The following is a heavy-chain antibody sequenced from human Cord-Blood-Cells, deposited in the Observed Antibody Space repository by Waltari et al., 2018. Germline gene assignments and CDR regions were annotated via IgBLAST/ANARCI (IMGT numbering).Heavy chain of an antibody. J-gene: IGHJ5*02. V-gene: IGHV1-2*02. CDR2: INPNSGGT. CDR1: GYPFTGYY. Sequence: QVQLVQSVAEVKKPGASVKVSCKASGYPFTGYYMHWLRPAPGQGLEWMGWINPNSGGTNYAQKFQGRVTMTRDTSISTAYMELSRLRSDDTAVYYCARELDIVVVPAANWFDPWGQGTLVTVSS. D-gene: IGHD2-2*03. CDR3: ARELDIVVVPAANWFDP.